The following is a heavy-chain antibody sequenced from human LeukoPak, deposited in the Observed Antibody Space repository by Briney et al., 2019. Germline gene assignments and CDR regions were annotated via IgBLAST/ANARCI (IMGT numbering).Heavy chain of an antibody. J-gene: IGHJ4*02. CDR3: AKSWGYCLDY. V-gene: IGHV3-23*01. CDR1: GFAFSSYA. Sequence: GGSLRLSCVASGFAFSSYAMSWVRQVPGKGLEWISTISGSDGSTYFADSVKGRFTFSRDNSKNTLYLQMNSLRAEDTAVYYCAKSWGYCLDYWGQGTLVTVST. D-gene: IGHD2-15*01. CDR2: ISGSDGST.